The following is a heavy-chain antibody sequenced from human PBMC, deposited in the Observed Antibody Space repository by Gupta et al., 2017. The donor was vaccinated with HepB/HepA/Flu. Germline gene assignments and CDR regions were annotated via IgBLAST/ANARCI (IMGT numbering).Heavy chain of an antibody. D-gene: IGHD5-24*01. J-gene: IGHJ4*02. V-gene: IGHV3-48*02. Sequence: EVQLVESGRGLVQPGGSLRLSCAASAFPMISFSMDWVRQAPGKGLEWISYISGDSSTIYYRDSVRGRFTISRDNAKNSLFLQMNSLRDEDTAVYYCARGWLSNSFDYWGQGTTVTVSS. CDR2: ISGDSSTI. CDR3: ARGWLSNSFDY. CDR1: AFPMISFS.